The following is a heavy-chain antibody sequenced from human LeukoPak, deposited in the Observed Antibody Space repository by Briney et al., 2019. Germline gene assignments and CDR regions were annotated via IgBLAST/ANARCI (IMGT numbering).Heavy chain of an antibody. CDR3: ARRRGRYSGDAFDI. V-gene: IGHV5-51*01. CDR2: IYPADSDT. J-gene: IGHJ3*02. D-gene: IGHD1-26*01. Sequence: GQTLEISCKGSGYRFTSYWIGWVRQMTGKGLEWIGLIYPADSDTRYSPSFQGKVTISADKSMSTAYLQWSSLKASDTAMYYCARRRGRYSGDAFDIWGQGTMVTVSS. CDR1: GYRFTSYW.